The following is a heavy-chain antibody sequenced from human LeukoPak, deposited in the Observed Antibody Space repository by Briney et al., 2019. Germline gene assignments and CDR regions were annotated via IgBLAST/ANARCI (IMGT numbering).Heavy chain of an antibody. V-gene: IGHV4-59*01. CDR1: GGSISSYY. D-gene: IGHD4-11*01. CDR3: ARRVSRSFDP. J-gene: IGHJ5*02. CDR2: IYYSGST. Sequence: SETLSLTCTVSGGSISSYYWSWIRQPRGKGLEWIGYIYYSGSTNYNPSLKSRVTISVDTSKNQFSLKLSSVTAADTAIYHCARRVSRSFDPWGQGTLVTVSS.